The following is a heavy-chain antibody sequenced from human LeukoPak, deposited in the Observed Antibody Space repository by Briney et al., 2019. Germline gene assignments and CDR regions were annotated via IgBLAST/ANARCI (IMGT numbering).Heavy chain of an antibody. D-gene: IGHD3-3*01. CDR2: IYYSGST. CDR1: GGSISSSSYY. CDR3: ARHSWYYDFWSGYWFDP. Sequence: SETLSLTCTVSGGSISSSSYYWGWIRQPPGKGLEWIGSIYYSGSTYYNPSLKSRVTISVDTSKNQFSLKLSSVTAADTAVYYCARHSWYYDFWSGYWFDPWGQGTLVTVSS. V-gene: IGHV4-39*01. J-gene: IGHJ5*02.